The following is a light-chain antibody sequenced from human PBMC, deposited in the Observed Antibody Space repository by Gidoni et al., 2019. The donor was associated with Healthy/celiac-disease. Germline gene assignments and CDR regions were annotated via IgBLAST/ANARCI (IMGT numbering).Light chain of an antibody. Sequence: EIVMTQSPATLSVSPGERATLSCRASQSVSSNLAWYQQKPGQAPRLLIYGASTRATGIPARFGGSGPGTEFTLTISSLQSEDFAVYYCQQYNNWPLTFGGGTKVEIK. CDR2: GAS. CDR1: QSVSSN. CDR3: QQYNNWPLT. J-gene: IGKJ4*01. V-gene: IGKV3D-15*01.